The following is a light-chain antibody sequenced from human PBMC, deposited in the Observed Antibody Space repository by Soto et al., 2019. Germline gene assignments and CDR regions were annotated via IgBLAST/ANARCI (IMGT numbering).Light chain of an antibody. J-gene: IGKJ5*01. CDR3: HQYNNWPIT. V-gene: IGKV3-15*01. Sequence: EIMMTQSPATLSVSPGERATLSCRASQSVSSNLAGYQQKPGQAPRLLIYGAATRATGIPARFSGSGSGTEFTLTLSSLQSEDFAVYYCHQYNNWPITFGQGTRLEIK. CDR2: GAA. CDR1: QSVSSN.